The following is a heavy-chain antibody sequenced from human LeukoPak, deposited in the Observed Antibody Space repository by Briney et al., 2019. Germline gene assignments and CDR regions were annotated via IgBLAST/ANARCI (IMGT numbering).Heavy chain of an antibody. CDR1: GFTFSSYA. V-gene: IGHV3-30*04. Sequence: GGSLRLSCAASGFTFSSYAMHWVRQAPGKGLEWVAVISFDGSNKYYADSVKGRFTISRDNSKNTLYLQMNSLRAEDTAVYYCARDGNYGDYGVYWGQGTLVTVSS. CDR2: ISFDGSNK. D-gene: IGHD4-17*01. J-gene: IGHJ4*02. CDR3: ARDGNYGDYGVY.